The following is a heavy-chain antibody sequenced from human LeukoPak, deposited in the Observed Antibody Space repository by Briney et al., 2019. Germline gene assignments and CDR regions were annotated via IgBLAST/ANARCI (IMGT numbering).Heavy chain of an antibody. CDR2: IWYDGSNQ. CDR3: ARDTTARYLDY. Sequence: HPGGSLRLSCAASGFSFRSHGMHWVRQAPGKGLEWVAVIWYDGSNQYYADSVKGRFTISRDNSKNMVFLLMNSLRDDDTAVYYCARDTTARYLDYWGQGTLVTVSS. CDR1: GFSFRSHG. J-gene: IGHJ4*02. V-gene: IGHV3-33*01. D-gene: IGHD1-1*01.